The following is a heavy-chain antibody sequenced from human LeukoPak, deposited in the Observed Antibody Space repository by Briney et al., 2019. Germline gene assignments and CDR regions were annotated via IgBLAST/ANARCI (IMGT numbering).Heavy chain of an antibody. J-gene: IGHJ3*02. CDR2: IKQDGSQK. D-gene: IGHD3-10*01. CDR3: VRGDYYDSGTSFIDAFDI. CDR1: GFTSSRYW. V-gene: IGHV3-7*01. Sequence: GDALRLSCSASGFTSSRYWMSWVRQAPGKGLEWVSNIKQDGSQKFYVASVKGRFTISRDNAKNSLYLHMNSLRAEDTAVYYCVRGDYYDSGTSFIDAFDIWGQGTMVTVSS.